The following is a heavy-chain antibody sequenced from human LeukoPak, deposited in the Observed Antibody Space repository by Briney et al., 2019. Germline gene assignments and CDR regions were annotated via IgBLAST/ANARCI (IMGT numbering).Heavy chain of an antibody. J-gene: IGHJ4*02. CDR2: MYYSGST. CDR1: GGSISSSTSC. Sequence: SETLSLTCTVSGGSISSSTSCWSWVRQPPGKGLEWIGCMYYSGSTYYGSSLKGRVTISVDTSKNQFSLNLSSVTAADTAVYYCARGGLGDRVDYWGQGTLVTVSS. CDR3: ARGGLGDRVDY. V-gene: IGHV4-39*07. D-gene: IGHD3-10*01.